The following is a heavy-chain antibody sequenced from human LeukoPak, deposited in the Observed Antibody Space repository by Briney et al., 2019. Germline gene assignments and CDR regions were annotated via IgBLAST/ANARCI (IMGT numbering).Heavy chain of an antibody. CDR1: GFTLSSYE. D-gene: IGHD1-7*01. CDR2: ISSSGSTI. J-gene: IGHJ6*04. Sequence: GGSLRLSCAASGFTLSSYEMNWVRQAPGKGLEWVSYISSSGSTIYYADSVKGRFTISRDNAKNSLYLQMNSLRAEDTAVYYCARESGTPYYYYGMDVWGKGTTVTVSS. V-gene: IGHV3-48*03. CDR3: ARESGTPYYYYGMDV.